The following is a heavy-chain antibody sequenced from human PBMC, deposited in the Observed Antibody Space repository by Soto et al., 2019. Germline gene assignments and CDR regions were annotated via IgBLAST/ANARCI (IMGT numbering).Heavy chain of an antibody. CDR2: IKQDGSEK. Sequence: GGSLRLSCAASGFTFSSYWMSWVRQAPGKGLEWVANIKQDGSEKYYVDSVKGRFTISRDNAKNSLYLQMNSLRAEDTAVYYCARDDGRFRRVRHYYGMDVWGQGTTVTVSS. CDR3: ARDDGRFRRVRHYYGMDV. CDR1: GFTFSSYW. V-gene: IGHV3-7*01. D-gene: IGHD3-16*01. J-gene: IGHJ6*02.